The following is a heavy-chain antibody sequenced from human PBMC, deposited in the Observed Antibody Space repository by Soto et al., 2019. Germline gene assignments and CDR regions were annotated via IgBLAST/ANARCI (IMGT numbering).Heavy chain of an antibody. D-gene: IGHD3-10*01. CDR1: GYAFTSYA. J-gene: IGHJ4*02. CDR3: IVLLWFGELLGAPVN. V-gene: IGHV1-3*01. Sequence: ASVKVSCKASGYAFTSYAMHWVRQAPGQRLEWMGWINAGNGNTKYSQKFQGRVTITRDTSASTAYMELSSLRSEDTAVYYCIVLLWFGELLGAPVNWGQGTLVTVSS. CDR2: INAGNGNT.